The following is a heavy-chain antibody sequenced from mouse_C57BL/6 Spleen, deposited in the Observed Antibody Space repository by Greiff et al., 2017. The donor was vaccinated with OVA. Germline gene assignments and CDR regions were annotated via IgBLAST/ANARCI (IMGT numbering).Heavy chain of an antibody. D-gene: IGHD2-1*01. CDR2: IWRGGST. CDR1: GFSLTSYG. CDR3: ARRYYGNYVSNAY. Sequence: VQLQQSGPGLVQPSQCLSITCTVSGFSLTSYGVHWVRQSPGKGLEWLGVIWRGGSTDYNAAFISSLSISKDNSNTQVFFKMNKLRTDNTAIYYCARRYYGNYVSNAYWGQGTLVTVSA. V-gene: IGHV2-2*01. J-gene: IGHJ3*01.